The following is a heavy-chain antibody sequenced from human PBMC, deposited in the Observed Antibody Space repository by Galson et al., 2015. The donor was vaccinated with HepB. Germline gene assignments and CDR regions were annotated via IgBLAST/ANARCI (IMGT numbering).Heavy chain of an antibody. CDR3: AKVPNFYCSGGNCYFDY. CDR1: GFSFSSHA. V-gene: IGHV3-23*01. D-gene: IGHD2-15*01. Sequence: SLRLSCAASGFSFSSHAMSWVRQAPGKGQEWVSGITGSGGSTYYADSVKGRLTISRDNSKNTLYLQMNSLRAEDTAIYYCAKVPNFYCSGGNCYFDYWGQGTLVTVSS. J-gene: IGHJ4*02. CDR2: ITGSGGST.